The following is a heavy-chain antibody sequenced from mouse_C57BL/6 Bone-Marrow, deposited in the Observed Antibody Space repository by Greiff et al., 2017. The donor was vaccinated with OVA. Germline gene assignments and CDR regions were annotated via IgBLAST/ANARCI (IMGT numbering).Heavy chain of an antibody. CDR3: ARRGGLNWYFDV. CDR1: GFTFSDYG. V-gene: IGHV5-15*01. D-gene: IGHD2-4*01. CDR2: ISNLAYSI. Sequence: EVQRVESGGGLVQPGGSLKLSCAASGFTFSDYGMAWVRQAPRKGPEWVAFISNLAYSIYYADTVTGRFTISRANAKNTLYLEMSSLRSEDTAMYYCARRGGLNWYFDVWGTGTTVTVSS. J-gene: IGHJ1*03.